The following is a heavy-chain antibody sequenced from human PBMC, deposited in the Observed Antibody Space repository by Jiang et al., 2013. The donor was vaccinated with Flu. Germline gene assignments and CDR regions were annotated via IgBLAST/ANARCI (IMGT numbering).Heavy chain of an antibody. J-gene: IGHJ6*02. Sequence: GPGLVKPSETLSLTCTVSGGSISSYYWSWIRQPPGKGLEWIGYIYYSGSTNYNPSLKSRVTISVDTSKNQFSLKLSSVTAADTAVYYCARMGIGYYYYYGMDVWGQGTTVTVSS. CDR1: GGSISSYY. CDR2: IYYSGST. CDR3: ARMGIGYYYYYGMDV. D-gene: IGHD7-27*01. V-gene: IGHV4-59*01.